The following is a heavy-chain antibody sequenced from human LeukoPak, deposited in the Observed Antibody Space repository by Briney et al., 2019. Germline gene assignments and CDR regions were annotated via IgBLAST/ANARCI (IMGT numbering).Heavy chain of an antibody. CDR3: ARRVVVPAAIQGDAFDI. V-gene: IGHV5-51*01. D-gene: IGHD2-2*02. J-gene: IGHJ3*02. CDR2: IYPGDSDT. Sequence: GESLKISCKGSGYSFTSYWIGWVRQMPGKGLEWMGIIYPGDSDTRYSPSFQGQVTISADKSISTAYLQWSSLKASGTAMYYCARRVVVPAAIQGDAFDIWGQGTMVTVSS. CDR1: GYSFTSYW.